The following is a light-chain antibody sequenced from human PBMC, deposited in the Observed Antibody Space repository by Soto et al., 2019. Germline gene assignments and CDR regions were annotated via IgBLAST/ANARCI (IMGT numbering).Light chain of an antibody. CDR1: QIIRDY. V-gene: IGKV3-15*01. CDR2: GAS. CDR3: QQYDKWPPT. Sequence: EIVMTQSPATLSVPPGERATLSCGASQIIRDYLAWYQQKPGQAPRLLIHGASTRAPGIPARFSGGGSGTDFTLTISSLQSEDFAVYYCQQYDKWPPTFGQGTKVDIK. J-gene: IGKJ1*01.